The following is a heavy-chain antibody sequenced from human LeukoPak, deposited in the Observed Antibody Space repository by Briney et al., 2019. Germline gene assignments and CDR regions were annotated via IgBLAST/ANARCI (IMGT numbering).Heavy chain of an antibody. CDR3: ARDYGSGSYYTVGY. CDR1: GYTFTGYY. J-gene: IGHJ4*02. V-gene: IGHV1-2*02. CDR2: INPNSGGT. D-gene: IGHD3-10*01. Sequence: ASVKVSFKASGYTFTGYYMHWARQAPGQGLEWMGWINPNSGGTNYAQKFQGRVTMTRDTPISTAYMELSRLRSDDTAVYYCARDYGSGSYYTVGYWGQGTLVTVSS.